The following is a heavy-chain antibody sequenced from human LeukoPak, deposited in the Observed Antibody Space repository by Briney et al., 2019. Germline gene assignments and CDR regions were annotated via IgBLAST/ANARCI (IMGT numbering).Heavy chain of an antibody. D-gene: IGHD1-26*01. V-gene: IGHV3-23*01. J-gene: IGHJ4*02. CDR3: AKKSGIVGGYHDY. Sequence: GGSLRLSCAASGFTFSSYAISWVRQAPGKGLEWASAISGSGGSTYYADSVKGRFTISRDNSKNTLYLQMNSLRADDTAVYYCAKKSGIVGGYHDYWGQGTLVTVSS. CDR2: ISGSGGST. CDR1: GFTFSSYA.